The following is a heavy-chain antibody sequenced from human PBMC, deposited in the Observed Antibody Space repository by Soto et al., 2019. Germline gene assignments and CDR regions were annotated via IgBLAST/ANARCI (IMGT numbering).Heavy chain of an antibody. Sequence: SETLSLTCSVSGNSISSYFRCWIRQTPGKGLEWVGFIYDSGDTQYNPSLESRATISLDTSKSQFSLRLRSVTAADTAMYYCVSSRSAIYGDAFDVWGRGTMVTVSS. CDR3: VSSRSAIYGDAFDV. V-gene: IGHV4-59*01. D-gene: IGHD2-2*01. CDR2: IYDSGDT. CDR1: GNSISSYF. J-gene: IGHJ3*01.